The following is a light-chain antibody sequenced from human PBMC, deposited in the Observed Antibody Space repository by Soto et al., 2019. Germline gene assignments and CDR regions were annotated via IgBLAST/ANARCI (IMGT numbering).Light chain of an antibody. CDR3: AAWDDSLNGYV. CDR2: SNN. V-gene: IGLV1-44*01. CDR1: SSNIGSNT. J-gene: IGLJ1*01. Sequence: QSVLTQPPSASGTPGQRVTISCSGSSSNIGSNTVNWYQQLPGTAPKLLIYSNNQRPSGVPDRFSGSKSGTSASLAISGLQSEDAADYYCAAWDDSLNGYVFGTGTGSPS.